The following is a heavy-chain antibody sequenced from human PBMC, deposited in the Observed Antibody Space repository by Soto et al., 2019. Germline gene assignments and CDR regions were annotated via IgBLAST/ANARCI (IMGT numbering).Heavy chain of an antibody. CDR3: TRDPSLAH. CDR2: IKSKTDGGTT. Sequence: EVQLVESGGGLVKPGGSLRLSCGVSGFIFSNAWMNWVRQAPGKGLEWVGRIKSKTDGGTTDYAASVQGRFTISRDDSKTTLYLQMNSLIIEDTAVYYCTRDPSLAHWGQGPLVTVSS. D-gene: IGHD2-15*01. J-gene: IGHJ4*02. CDR1: GFIFSNAW. V-gene: IGHV3-15*07.